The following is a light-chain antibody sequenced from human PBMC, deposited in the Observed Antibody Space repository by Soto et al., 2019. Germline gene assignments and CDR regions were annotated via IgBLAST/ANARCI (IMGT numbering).Light chain of an antibody. V-gene: IGKV1-12*01. J-gene: IGKJ4*01. Sequence: DIQMTQSPSSVSASVGDRVTITCRASQDISSWLAWYQHHTGQAPTLLIYAASSLQSGGPSRFSGSGSGTDFTLTISRLQPEDFATYYWQPATSFPLTFGGGTKVEIK. CDR3: QPATSFPLT. CDR2: AAS. CDR1: QDISSW.